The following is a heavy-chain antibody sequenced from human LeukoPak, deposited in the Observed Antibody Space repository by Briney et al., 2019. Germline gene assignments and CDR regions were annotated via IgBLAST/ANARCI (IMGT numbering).Heavy chain of an antibody. Sequence: SETLSLTCAVYGGSFSGYYWSWIRQPPGKGLEWIGEINHSGSTNYNPSLKSRVTISVDTSKNQFSLKLSSVTAADTAVYYCARGGVGYGDYRIGASASFDYWGQGTLVTVSS. V-gene: IGHV4-34*01. D-gene: IGHD4-17*01. CDR3: ARGGVGYGDYRIGASASFDY. CDR2: INHSGST. CDR1: GGSFSGYY. J-gene: IGHJ4*02.